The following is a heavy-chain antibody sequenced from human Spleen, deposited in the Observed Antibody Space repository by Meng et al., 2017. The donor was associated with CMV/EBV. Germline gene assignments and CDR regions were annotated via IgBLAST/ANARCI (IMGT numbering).Heavy chain of an antibody. Sequence: GESLKISCAASGFTFSGYGMHWVRQAPGKGLEWVAVIWYDGINEHYADSVKGRFTISRDNSKNTLYLQMNSLRVEDTAVYYCAKGEDDFTIQGIDYWGQGTLVTVSS. CDR1: GFTFSGYG. V-gene: IGHV3-33*06. CDR3: AKGEDDFTIQGIDY. CDR2: IWYDGINE. D-gene: IGHD5-18*01. J-gene: IGHJ4*02.